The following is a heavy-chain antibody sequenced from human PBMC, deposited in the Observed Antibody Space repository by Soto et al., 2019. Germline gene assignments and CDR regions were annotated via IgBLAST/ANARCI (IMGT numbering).Heavy chain of an antibody. CDR1: GFTFSNAW. CDR2: IKSKTDGGTT. Sequence: GGSLRLSCAASGFTFSNAWMSWVRQAPGKGLEWVGRIKSKTDGGTTDYAAPVKGRFTISRDDSKNTLYLQMNSLKTEDTAVYYCTTELYGDSNLDPWGQGTLVTVSS. J-gene: IGHJ5*02. CDR3: TTELYGDSNLDP. V-gene: IGHV3-15*01. D-gene: IGHD4-17*01.